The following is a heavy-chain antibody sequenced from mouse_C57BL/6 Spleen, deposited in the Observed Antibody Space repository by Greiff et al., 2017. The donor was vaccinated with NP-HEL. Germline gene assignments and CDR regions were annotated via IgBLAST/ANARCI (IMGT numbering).Heavy chain of an antibody. CDR1: GYTFTDYY. CDR3: ATGLYYYGSSYDWYFDV. J-gene: IGHJ1*03. CDR2: IGPGSGST. Sequence: QVQLQQSGAELVKPGASVKISCKASGYTFTDYYINWVKQRPGQGLEWIGKIGPGSGSTYYNEKFKGKATLTADKSSSTAYMQLSSLTSEDSAVYFCATGLYYYGSSYDWYFDVWGTGTTVTVSS. V-gene: IGHV1-77*01. D-gene: IGHD1-1*01.